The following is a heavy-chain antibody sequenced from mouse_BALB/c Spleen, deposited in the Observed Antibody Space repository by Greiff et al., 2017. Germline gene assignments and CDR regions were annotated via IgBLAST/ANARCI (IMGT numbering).Heavy chain of an antibody. J-gene: IGHJ3*01. CDR1: GYTFTSYW. CDR2: IYPGDGDT. CDR3: ARGDWIAD. V-gene: IGHV1-87*01. Sequence: SGAELARPGASVKLSCKASGYTFTSYWMQWVKQRPGQGLEWIGAIYPGDGDTRYTQKFKGKATLTADKSSSTAYMQLSSLASEDSAVYYCARGDWIADWGEGTLVTVSA.